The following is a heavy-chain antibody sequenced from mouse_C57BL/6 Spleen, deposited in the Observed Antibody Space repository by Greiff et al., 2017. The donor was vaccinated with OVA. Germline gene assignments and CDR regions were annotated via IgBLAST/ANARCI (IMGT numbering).Heavy chain of an antibody. CDR3: EGGRGYFDV. V-gene: IGHV1-55*01. D-gene: IGHD3-3*01. J-gene: IGHJ1*03. CDR1: GYTFTSYW. Sequence: QVHVKQPGAELVKPGASVKMSCKASGYTFTSYWITWVKQRPGQGLEWIGDIYPGSGSTNYNEKFKSKATLTVDTSSSTAYMQLSSLTSEDSAVYYCEGGRGYFDVWGTGTTVTVSS. CDR2: IYPGSGST.